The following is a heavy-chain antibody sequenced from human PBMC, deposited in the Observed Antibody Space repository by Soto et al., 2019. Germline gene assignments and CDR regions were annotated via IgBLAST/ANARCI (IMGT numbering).Heavy chain of an antibody. J-gene: IGHJ5*02. D-gene: IGHD6-13*01. V-gene: IGHV5-51*01. CDR3: ARLGLGSSSWYNWFDP. CDR1: GYSFTSYW. Sequence: PGESLKISCKGSGYSFTSYWIGWVRPMPGKGLEWMGIIYPGDSDTRYSPSFQGQVTISADKSISTAYLQWSSLKASDTAMYYCARLGLGSSSWYNWFDPWGQGTLVTVSS. CDR2: IYPGDSDT.